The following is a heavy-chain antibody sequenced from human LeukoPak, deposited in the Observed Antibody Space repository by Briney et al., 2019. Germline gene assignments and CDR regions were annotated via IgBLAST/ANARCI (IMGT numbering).Heavy chain of an antibody. CDR2: IIPIFGTA. CDR3: ASDSGSYPGGAFDI. Sequence: SVKVSCKASGGTFSSYAISWVRQAPGQGLEWMGGIIPIFGTANYAQKFQGRVTITADESTSTAYMELSSLRSEDTAVYYCASDSGSYPGGAFDIWGQGTMVTVSS. D-gene: IGHD1-26*01. V-gene: IGHV1-69*13. CDR1: GGTFSSYA. J-gene: IGHJ3*02.